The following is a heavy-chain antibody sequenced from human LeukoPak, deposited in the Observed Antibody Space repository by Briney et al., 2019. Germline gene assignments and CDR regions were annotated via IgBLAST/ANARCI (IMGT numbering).Heavy chain of an antibody. CDR3: ARDGYQLLIEREYYFDY. Sequence: PGGSLRLSCAASGFSFSSYNMNWVRQAPGKVLEWVSSITTSSTYTFYADSVKGRFTISRDNAKNSLYLQMNSLRAEDTAVYYCARDGYQLLIEREYYFDYWGQGTLVTVSS. CDR1: GFSFSSYN. CDR2: ITTSSTYT. D-gene: IGHD2-2*01. V-gene: IGHV3-21*01. J-gene: IGHJ4*02.